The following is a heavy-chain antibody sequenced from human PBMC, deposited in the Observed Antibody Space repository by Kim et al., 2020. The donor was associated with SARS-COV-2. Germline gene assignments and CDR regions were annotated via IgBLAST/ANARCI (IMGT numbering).Heavy chain of an antibody. V-gene: IGHV3-7*03. D-gene: IGHD3-3*01. J-gene: IGHJ3*02. Sequence: GGSLRLSCAASGFTFSSYWMSWVRQAPGKGLEWVANIKQDGSEKYYVDSVKGRFTISRDNAKNSLYLQMNSLRAEDTAVYYCAREGGVYYDFWSGYSRDAFDIWGQGTMVTVSS. CDR3: AREGGVYYDFWSGYSRDAFDI. CDR2: IKQDGSEK. CDR1: GFTFSSYW.